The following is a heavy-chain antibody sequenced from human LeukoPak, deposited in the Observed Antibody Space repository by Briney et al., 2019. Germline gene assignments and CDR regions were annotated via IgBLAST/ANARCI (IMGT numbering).Heavy chain of an antibody. CDR2: INPNSGGT. CDR3: AAEIVVVVAATPGHNWFDP. Sequence: GASVKVSCKASGYTFTGYYMHWVRQAPGQGREWMGWINPNSGGTNYAQKFQGRVTMTRDTSISTAYMELSRLRSDDTAVYYCAAEIVVVVAATPGHNWFDPWGQGTLVTVSS. D-gene: IGHD2-15*01. V-gene: IGHV1-2*02. J-gene: IGHJ5*02. CDR1: GYTFTGYY.